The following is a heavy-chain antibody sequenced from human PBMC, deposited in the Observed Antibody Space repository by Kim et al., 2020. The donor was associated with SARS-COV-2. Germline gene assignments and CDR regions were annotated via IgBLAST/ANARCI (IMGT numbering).Heavy chain of an antibody. CDR2: IKPDDSQK. D-gene: IGHD3-10*01. Sequence: GGSLRLSCAASGFTFSNYWMSLVRQTPGKGLEWVANIKPDDSQKYYVDSVKGRFTISRDNAKNSLYLQMNSLRAEDTAVYYCARDYYGSGMTHAMDVWGQGTTVTVSS. CDR3: ARDYYGSGMTHAMDV. CDR1: GFTFSNYW. J-gene: IGHJ6*02. V-gene: IGHV3-7*03.